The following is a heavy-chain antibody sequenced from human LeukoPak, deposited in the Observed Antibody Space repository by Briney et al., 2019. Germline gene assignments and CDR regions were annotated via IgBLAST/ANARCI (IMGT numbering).Heavy chain of an antibody. CDR1: GFSFSSYR. Sequence: PGGSLRLSCAASGFSFSSYRMNWVRQAPGKGLEWVASISSNNGYIYYADSVKGRFTISRDNGENSPHLQMNSLRAEDAAVYYCARDLGTRKSIAFADWGQGTLVTVSS. CDR3: ARDLGTRKSIAFAD. CDR2: ISSNNGYI. V-gene: IGHV3-21*01. D-gene: IGHD6-6*01. J-gene: IGHJ4*02.